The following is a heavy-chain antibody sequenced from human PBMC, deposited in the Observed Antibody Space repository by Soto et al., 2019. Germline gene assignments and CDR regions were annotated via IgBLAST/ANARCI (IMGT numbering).Heavy chain of an antibody. CDR3: ARNGDYEAGGRPY. CDR1: GGSISSYY. J-gene: IGHJ4*02. D-gene: IGHD4-17*01. CDR2: IYYSGST. Sequence: QVQLQESGPGLVKPSENLSLTCTVSGGSISSYYWSWIRQPPGQGLEWIGYIYYSGSTNYNPSLKSRVTMSVDTAKNQFYMKMSSVTAAVTAVYYCARNGDYEAGGRPYWGQGTLVTVSS. V-gene: IGHV4-59*08.